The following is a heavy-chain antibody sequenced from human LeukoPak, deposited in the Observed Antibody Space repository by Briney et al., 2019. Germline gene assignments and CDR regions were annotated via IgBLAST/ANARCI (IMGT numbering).Heavy chain of an antibody. CDR3: ATYPTLRYFDWLSYYYYYGMDV. CDR1: GYTLTELP. D-gene: IGHD3-9*01. J-gene: IGHJ6*02. V-gene: IGHV1-24*01. Sequence: ASVKVSCKVSGYTLTELPMHWVRQAPGKGLEWMRGFDPEDGETIYAQKFKGRVTMTEDPSTDTAYMELSSLRSEDTAVYYCATYPTLRYFDWLSYYYYYGMDVWGQGTTVTVSS. CDR2: FDPEDGET.